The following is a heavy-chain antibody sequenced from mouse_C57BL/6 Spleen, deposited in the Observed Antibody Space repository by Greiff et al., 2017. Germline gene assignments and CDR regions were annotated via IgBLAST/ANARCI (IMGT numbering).Heavy chain of an antibody. CDR1: GFNIKDYS. CDR2: IDPEDGET. J-gene: IGHJ4*01. CDR3: ARLSSYAMDY. V-gene: IGHV14-2*01. Sequence: EVQGVESGAELVKPGASVKLSCTASGFNIKDYSMHWVKQRPEQGLEWIGRIDPEDGETKYAPKFQGKATITADTSYNTVYLQLSSLTSEDTAVYYCARLSSYAMDYWGQGTSVTVSS.